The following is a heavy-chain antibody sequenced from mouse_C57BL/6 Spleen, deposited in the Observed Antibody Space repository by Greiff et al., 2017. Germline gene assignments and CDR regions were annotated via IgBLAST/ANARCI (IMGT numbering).Heavy chain of an antibody. J-gene: IGHJ1*03. CDR2: ISSGGDYI. V-gene: IGHV5-9-1*02. Sequence: EVMLVESGEGLVKPGGSLKLSCAASGFTFSSYAMSWVRQTPEKRLEWVAYISSGGDYIYYADTVKGRFTISRDNARNTLYLQMSSLKSEDTAMYYCTRANPLITTVVATGYFDVWGTGTTVTVSS. D-gene: IGHD1-1*01. CDR1: GFTFSSYA. CDR3: TRANPLITTVVATGYFDV.